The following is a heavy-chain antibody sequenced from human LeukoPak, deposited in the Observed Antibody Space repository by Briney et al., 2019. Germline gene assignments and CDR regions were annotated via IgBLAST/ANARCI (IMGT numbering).Heavy chain of an antibody. CDR2: ISAYNGNT. Sequence: ASVKVSCKASGYTFTGYYIHWVRQAPGQGLEWMGWISAYNGNTNYAQKLQGRVTMTTDTSTSTAYMELRSLRSDDTAVYYCARLGNYDFWSGFSYYGMDVWGQGTTVTVSS. V-gene: IGHV1-18*04. D-gene: IGHD3-3*01. CDR3: ARLGNYDFWSGFSYYGMDV. J-gene: IGHJ6*02. CDR1: GYTFTGYY.